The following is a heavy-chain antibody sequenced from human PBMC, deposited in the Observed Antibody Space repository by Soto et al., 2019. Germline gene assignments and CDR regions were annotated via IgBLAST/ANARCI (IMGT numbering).Heavy chain of an antibody. CDR1: GFTVSGNY. CDR3: ASTCGSSYDY. V-gene: IGHV3-53*02. J-gene: IGHJ4*02. D-gene: IGHD6-6*01. Sequence: EVQLVETGGGLIQPGGSLRLSCAASGFTVSGNYMSWVRQAPGKGLEWVSVIYNGGGTYYADSVKGRCTISRDNSKNTLYIQMNSLRAEDTGVYYCASTCGSSYDYWGQGTLVTVSS. CDR2: IYNGGGT.